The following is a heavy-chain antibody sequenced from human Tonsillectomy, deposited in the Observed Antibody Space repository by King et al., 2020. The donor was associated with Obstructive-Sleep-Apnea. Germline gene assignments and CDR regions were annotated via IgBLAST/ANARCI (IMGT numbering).Heavy chain of an antibody. CDR2: ISWNSGSI. J-gene: IGHJ1*01. CDR1: GFTFDDYA. D-gene: IGHD6-19*01. Sequence: VQLVESGGLVQPGRSLRLSCAASGFTFDDYAMHWVRQAPGKGLDWVSGISWNSGSIGYADSGKGRFTISRDNAKNSLYLQMNSLRAEDTALYYCAKDRSGWYRRYFHHWGQGTLVTVSS. CDR3: AKDRSGWYRRYFHH. V-gene: IGHV3-9*01.